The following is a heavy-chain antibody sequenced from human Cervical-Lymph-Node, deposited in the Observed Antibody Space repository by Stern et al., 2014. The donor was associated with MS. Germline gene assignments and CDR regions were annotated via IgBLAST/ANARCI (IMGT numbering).Heavy chain of an antibody. J-gene: IGHJ5*02. CDR2: IHDSGGT. CDR3: ATTRWDLFTWNWFDP. D-gene: IGHD1-26*01. Sequence: QVQLVESGPGLVKPSQTLSLTCTVSGGSISSSGYYWSWIRQPAGKGLEWIGRIHDSGGTYYNPSLKRRVTISMDTAKKQSSLKLTSVTAADTAVYYCATTRWDLFTWNWFDPWGQGTLVTVSS. V-gene: IGHV4-61*02. CDR1: GGSISSSGYY.